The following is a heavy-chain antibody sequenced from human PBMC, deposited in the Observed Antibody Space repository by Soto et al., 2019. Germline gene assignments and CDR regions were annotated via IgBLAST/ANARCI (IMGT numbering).Heavy chain of an antibody. J-gene: IGHJ5*02. V-gene: IGHV4-34*01. Sequence: SETLSLTCAVYGGSFSGYYWTWVRQSPGKGLEWIGEINHSGSTNYNPSLKSRVTISVDTSKNQFSLKLSSVTAADTAIYYCAVGINWFDPWGQGTLVTVSS. CDR2: INHSGST. CDR1: GGSFSGYY. CDR3: AVGINWFDP.